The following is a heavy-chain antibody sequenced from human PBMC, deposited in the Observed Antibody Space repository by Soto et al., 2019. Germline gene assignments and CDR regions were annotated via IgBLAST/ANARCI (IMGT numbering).Heavy chain of an antibody. Sequence: QVQLVESGGGVVQPGKSLRLSCVASGFRFSSSGMHWVRQAPGKGLEWVAVIIYDGSKKEYADSVKGRFTVSRDNSKDTVYLQMNNLRPEDTGVYYCAKDLHDFASFFFYGMDVWGQGTSVTVSS. CDR3: AKDLHDFASFFFYGMDV. CDR2: IIYDGSKK. V-gene: IGHV3-30*18. D-gene: IGHD2-21*02. J-gene: IGHJ6*02. CDR1: GFRFSSSG.